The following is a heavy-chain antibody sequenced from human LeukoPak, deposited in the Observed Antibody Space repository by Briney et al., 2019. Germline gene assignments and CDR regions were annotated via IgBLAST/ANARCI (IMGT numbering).Heavy chain of an antibody. D-gene: IGHD1-1*01. CDR3: SRDGGSSTKEPTGGYYYYGTDV. V-gene: IGHV3-53*01. CDR1: GFTVSRNY. CDR2: TYSDGST. J-gene: IGHJ6*02. Sequence: GGSLRLSCAASGFTVSRNYMSWVRQAPGKGLEWVSFTYSDGSTSFTESVKGRFTISRDNSKNTLSLQLNSLRVEDTAVYYCSRDGGSSTKEPTGGYYYYGTDVWGQGTTVTVSS.